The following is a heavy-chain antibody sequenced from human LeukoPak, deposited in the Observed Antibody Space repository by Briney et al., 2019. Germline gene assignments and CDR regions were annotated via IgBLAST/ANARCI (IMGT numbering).Heavy chain of an antibody. CDR3: ARSKCQLLYYYMDV. CDR2: IIPIFGTA. Sequence: SVKVSCKASGDTFSSYAISWVRQAPGQGLEWMGGIIPIFGTANYAQKFQGRVTITTDESTSTAYMELSSLRSEDTAVYYCARSKCQLLYYYMDVSGKETTVTVSS. V-gene: IGHV1-69*05. D-gene: IGHD2-2*01. CDR1: GDTFSSYA. J-gene: IGHJ6*03.